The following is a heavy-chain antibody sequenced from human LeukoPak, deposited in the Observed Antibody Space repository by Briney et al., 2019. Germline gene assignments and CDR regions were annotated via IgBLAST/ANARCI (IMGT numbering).Heavy chain of an antibody. CDR1: GFIVSSTY. Sequence: GGSLRISCAASGFIVSSTYMSWVRQAPGRGLEWVSVIYSGGSTYYADFVKGRFTSSRDSSKNTLYLQMNSLRAEDTAVYYCARLAYCGGDCYSGIDYWGQGTLVTVSS. J-gene: IGHJ4*02. CDR2: IYSGGST. D-gene: IGHD2-21*02. CDR3: ARLAYCGGDCYSGIDY. V-gene: IGHV3-53*01.